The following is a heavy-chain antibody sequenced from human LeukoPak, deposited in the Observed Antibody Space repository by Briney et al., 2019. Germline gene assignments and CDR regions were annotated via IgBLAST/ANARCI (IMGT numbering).Heavy chain of an antibody. D-gene: IGHD3-22*01. Sequence: ASVKVSCTASGYTFTGYYMHWVRQAPGQGLEWMGWINPNSGGTNYAQKFQGRVTMTRDTSISTAYMELSRLRSDDTAVYYCARDLNAPYYYDSSGYYYFDYWGQGTLVTVSS. J-gene: IGHJ4*02. V-gene: IGHV1-2*02. CDR1: GYTFTGYY. CDR3: ARDLNAPYYYDSSGYYYFDY. CDR2: INPNSGGT.